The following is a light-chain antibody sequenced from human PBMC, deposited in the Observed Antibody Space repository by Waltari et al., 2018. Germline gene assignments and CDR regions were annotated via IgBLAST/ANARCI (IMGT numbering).Light chain of an antibody. V-gene: IGLV1-47*02. J-gene: IGLJ3*02. CDR1: SSTIGSNS. CDR3: AAWDDSLSGWV. Sequence: QSVLPQPPSASATPGQRVTISCSGSSSTIGSNSVSWYQQLPGTAPKLLIYSNNQRPSGVPDRFSGSKSGTSASLAISGLRSEDEADYYCAAWDDSLSGWVFGGGTKLTVL. CDR2: SNN.